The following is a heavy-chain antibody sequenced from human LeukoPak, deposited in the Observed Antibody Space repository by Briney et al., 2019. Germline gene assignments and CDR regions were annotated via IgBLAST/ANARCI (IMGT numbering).Heavy chain of an antibody. CDR3: ARGRYYGDYIDN. Sequence: SETLSLTCTVSGGSVSSGSYYWSWIRQPPGKGLEWIGYIYYSGSTNYNPSLKSRVTISVDTSKNQFSLKLSSVTAADTAVYYCARGRYYGDYIDNWGQGTLVTVSS. V-gene: IGHV4-61*01. D-gene: IGHD4-17*01. J-gene: IGHJ4*03. CDR1: GGSVSSGSYY. CDR2: IYYSGST.